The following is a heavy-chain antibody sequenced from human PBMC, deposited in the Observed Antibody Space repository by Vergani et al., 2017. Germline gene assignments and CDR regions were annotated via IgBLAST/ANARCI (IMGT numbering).Heavy chain of an antibody. CDR3: AKIVGSLKGTRYFDY. CDR1: GFTFSSYA. J-gene: IGHJ4*02. CDR2: IGGSGGST. D-gene: IGHD3-16*02. V-gene: IGHV3-23*01. Sequence: EVQLLESGGGLVQPGGSLRLSCAASGFTFSSYAMSWVRQAPGKGLEWVSAIGGSGGSTYYADSVKGRFTISRDTSKNTLYLQMNSLRAEDTAVYYCAKIVGSLKGTRYFDYWGQGTLVTVSS.